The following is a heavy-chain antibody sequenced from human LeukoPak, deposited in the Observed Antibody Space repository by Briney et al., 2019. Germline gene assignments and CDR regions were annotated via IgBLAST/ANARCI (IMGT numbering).Heavy chain of an antibody. Sequence: SETLSLTCTVSGGSISGYFWSCIRQPPGQGLEFIGYIYYTGATFYNPSLKSRVTMSVDTSKNQFSLKLSSVTAADTAVYYCARHDPVGYYQHGMDVWGQGTTVTVSS. V-gene: IGHV4-59*08. CDR3: ARHDPVGYYQHGMDV. J-gene: IGHJ6*02. CDR1: GGSISGYF. D-gene: IGHD2-15*01. CDR2: IYYTGAT.